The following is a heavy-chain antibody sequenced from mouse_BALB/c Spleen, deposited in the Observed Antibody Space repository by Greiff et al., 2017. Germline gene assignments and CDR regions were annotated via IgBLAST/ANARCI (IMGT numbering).Heavy chain of an antibody. J-gene: IGHJ3*01. CDR2: ISSGGST. V-gene: IGHV5-6-5*01. CDR1: GFTFSSYA. D-gene: IGHD2-4*01. Sequence: EVQRVESGGGLVKPGGSLKLSCAASGFTFSSYAMSWVRQTPEKRLEWVASISSGGSTYYPDSVKGRFTISRDNARNILYLQMSSLRSEDTAMYYCAREGDYDYPWFAYWGQGTLVTVSA. CDR3: AREGDYDYPWFAY.